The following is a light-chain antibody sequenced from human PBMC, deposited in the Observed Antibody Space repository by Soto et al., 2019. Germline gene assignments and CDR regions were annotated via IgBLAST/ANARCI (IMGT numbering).Light chain of an antibody. J-gene: IGLJ1*01. Sequence: QSALTQPPSASGSPGQPVTISCTGTSSDVGGYNYVSWYQQHPGKAPKLMIYEVTKRPSGVPDRFSGSKSGNTASLTVYGLQAEDEADYFCCSHAGDNTYVFGTGTKVTVL. CDR1: SSDVGGYNY. CDR2: EVT. V-gene: IGLV2-8*01. CDR3: CSHAGDNTYV.